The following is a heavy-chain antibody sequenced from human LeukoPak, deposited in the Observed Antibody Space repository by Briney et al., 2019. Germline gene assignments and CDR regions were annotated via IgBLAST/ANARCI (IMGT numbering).Heavy chain of an antibody. Sequence: PSETLSLTCTVSGGSISTYYWSWIRQPPGKGLEWIGYIYYSGSTNYNPSLKSRDTISVDTSKNQFSLKLSSVTAADTAVYYCACGYSYGYLIDYWGQGTLVTVSS. D-gene: IGHD5-18*01. CDR1: GGSISTYY. CDR3: ACGYSYGYLIDY. V-gene: IGHV4-59*01. J-gene: IGHJ4*02. CDR2: IYYSGST.